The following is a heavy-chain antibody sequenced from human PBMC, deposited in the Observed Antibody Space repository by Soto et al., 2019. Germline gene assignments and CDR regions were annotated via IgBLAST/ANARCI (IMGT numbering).Heavy chain of an antibody. V-gene: IGHV3-21*01. CDR2: ISSSSSYI. CDR3: ARAPYYYDSSGYWAY. D-gene: IGHD3-22*01. CDR1: GFTFSSYS. J-gene: IGHJ4*02. Sequence: PGGSLSLSCAASGFTFSSYSMNWVRQAPGKGLEWVSSISSSSSYIYYADSVKGRFTISRDNAKNSLYLQMNSLRAEDTAVYYCARAPYYYDSSGYWAYWGQGTLVTVSS.